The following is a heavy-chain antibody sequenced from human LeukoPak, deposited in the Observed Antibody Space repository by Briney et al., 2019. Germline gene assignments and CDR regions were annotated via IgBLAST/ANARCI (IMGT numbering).Heavy chain of an antibody. J-gene: IGHJ5*02. CDR1: GFTFSSYA. Sequence: GGSLRLSCAASGFTFSSYAMHWVRQAPGKGLEWVAFIRYDGNNKNYADSAKGRFTISRDNSKDTLYLQMNSLRAEDTAVYYCAKGDDYGANTRLPKYNWFDPWGQGTLVTVSS. CDR2: IRYDGNNK. V-gene: IGHV3-30*02. CDR3: AKGDDYGANTRLPKYNWFDP. D-gene: IGHD4-23*01.